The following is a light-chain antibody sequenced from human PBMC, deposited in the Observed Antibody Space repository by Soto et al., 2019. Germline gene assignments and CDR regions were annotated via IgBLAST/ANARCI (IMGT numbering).Light chain of an antibody. J-gene: IGLJ2*01. V-gene: IGLV1-44*01. CDR2: SNN. Sequence: QSVLTQPPSASGTPGQRVTISCSGSSSNIGENTVNWYQQLPGTAPKLLMYSNNQRPSGVPDRFSGSKSGTSASLAISGLQSEDEADYYCAAWDDSLNVVVFGGGTKLTVL. CDR3: AAWDDSLNVVV. CDR1: SSNIGENT.